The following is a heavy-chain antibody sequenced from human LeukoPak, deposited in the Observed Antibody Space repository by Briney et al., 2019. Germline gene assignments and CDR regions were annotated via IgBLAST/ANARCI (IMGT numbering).Heavy chain of an antibody. V-gene: IGHV1-69*13. D-gene: IGHD6-6*01. CDR3: ARASALYSSFFNWFDP. CDR2: IIPIFGTA. J-gene: IGHJ5*02. CDR1: GGTLSSYA. Sequence: SVKVSCKASGGTLSSYAISWVRQAPGQGLEWMGGIIPIFGTANYAQKFQGRVTITADESTSTAYMELSSLRSEDTAVYYCARASALYSSFFNWFDPWGQGTLVTVSS.